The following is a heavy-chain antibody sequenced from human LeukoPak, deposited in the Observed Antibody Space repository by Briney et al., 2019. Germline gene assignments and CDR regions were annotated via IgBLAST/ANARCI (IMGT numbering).Heavy chain of an antibody. D-gene: IGHD6-6*01. CDR1: GFTFSSYA. Sequence: GGSLRLSCAASGFTFSSYAMHWVRQAPGKGLEWVAVISYDGSNKYYADSVKGRFTISRDNFKNTLYLQMNSLRAEDTAVYYCARGSRRYSSSGVGWFDPWGQGTLVTVSS. CDR3: ARGSRRYSSSGVGWFDP. J-gene: IGHJ5*02. CDR2: ISYDGSNK. V-gene: IGHV3-30-3*01.